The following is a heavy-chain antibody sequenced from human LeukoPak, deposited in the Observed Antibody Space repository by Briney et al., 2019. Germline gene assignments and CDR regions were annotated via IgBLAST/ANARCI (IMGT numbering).Heavy chain of an antibody. J-gene: IGHJ6*03. V-gene: IGHV3-7*01. CDR3: AREGVVDVRKSYGTYDYYYYMDV. CDR1: GFTFSDYR. D-gene: IGHD3-10*02. CDR2: IKEDGSEK. Sequence: GGSLRLSCEASGFTFSDYRLTWVRQAPGKGLEWVANIKEDGSEKYYVDLVKGRFTISRDNAKNSLFLQMNSLRVEDTAVYYCAREGVVDVRKSYGTYDYYYYMDVWGKGTTVTVSS.